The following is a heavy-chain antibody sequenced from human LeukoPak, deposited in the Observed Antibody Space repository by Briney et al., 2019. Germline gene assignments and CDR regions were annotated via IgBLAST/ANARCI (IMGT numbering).Heavy chain of an antibody. Sequence: PSETLSLTCSVSGGSVSSGSYYWSWIRQPPGKGLEWIGDIYYSGITNYNPSLKSRVTISVDTSKNQFSVKLSSVTAADTVMYYCARGFFDSRGVSNPFDIWGQGTMVTVSS. CDR3: ARGFFDSRGVSNPFDI. D-gene: IGHD3-22*01. CDR2: IYYSGIT. CDR1: GGSVSSGSYY. V-gene: IGHV4-61*01. J-gene: IGHJ3*02.